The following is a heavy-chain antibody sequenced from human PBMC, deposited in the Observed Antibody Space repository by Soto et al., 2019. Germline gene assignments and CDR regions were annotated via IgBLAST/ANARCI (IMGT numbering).Heavy chain of an antibody. J-gene: IGHJ6*02. D-gene: IGHD3-22*01. CDR3: ARDGDSGGYFYYSGMDV. Sequence: GASVKVSCKASGYTFTSYGISWVRQAPGQGLEWMGWISAYNGNTNYAQKLQGRVTMTTDTSTSTAYMELRSLRSDDTAVYYCARDGDSGGYFYYSGMDVWGQGTTVTVS. V-gene: IGHV1-18*04. CDR2: ISAYNGNT. CDR1: GYTFTSYG.